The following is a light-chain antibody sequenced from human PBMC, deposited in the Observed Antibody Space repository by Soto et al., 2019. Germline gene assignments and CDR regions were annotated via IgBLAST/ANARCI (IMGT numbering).Light chain of an antibody. CDR3: QQSYSTPIT. V-gene: IGKV1-39*01. CDR2: AAS. J-gene: IGKJ5*01. CDR1: QSISSY. Sequence: DIPMTQSPSSLSASVGDRVTITCRASQSISSYLNWYQQKPGKAPKLLIYAASSLQSGVPSRFSGSGSGTDFTLTISSLQPEDVAPYYCQQSYSTPITFGQGTRLEIK.